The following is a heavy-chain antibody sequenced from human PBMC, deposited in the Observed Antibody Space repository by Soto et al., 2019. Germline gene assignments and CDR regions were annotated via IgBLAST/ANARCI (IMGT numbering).Heavy chain of an antibody. D-gene: IGHD1-26*01. CDR1: GGSISSYY. CDR2: IYYSGST. Sequence: SETLSLTCTVSGGSISSYYWSWIRQPPGKGLEWIGYIYYSGSTNYNPSLKSRVTISVDTSKNQFSLKLSSVTAADTAVYYCARELIVGATTWFDPWGQGTLVTVSS. J-gene: IGHJ5*02. V-gene: IGHV4-59*01. CDR3: ARELIVGATTWFDP.